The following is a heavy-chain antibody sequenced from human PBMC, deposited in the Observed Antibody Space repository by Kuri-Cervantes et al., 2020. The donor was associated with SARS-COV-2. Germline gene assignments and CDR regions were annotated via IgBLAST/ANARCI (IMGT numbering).Heavy chain of an antibody. CDR1: GGTFSSYA. CDR3: ARDSERGMATMDAFDI. V-gene: IGHV1-69*13. J-gene: IGHJ3*02. Sequence: SVKVSCKASGGTFSSYALSWVRQAPGQGLEWIGGIIPMFGTANYAQKLQGRVTITADESASTAYMELSSLRSEDTAVYYCARDSERGMATMDAFDIWGQGTMVTVSS. CDR2: IIPMFGTA. D-gene: IGHD5-24*01.